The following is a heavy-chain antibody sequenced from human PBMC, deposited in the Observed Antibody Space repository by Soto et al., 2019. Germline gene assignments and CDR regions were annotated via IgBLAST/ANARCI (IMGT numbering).Heavy chain of an antibody. CDR3: ARVPTGGYDWV. D-gene: IGHD5-12*01. V-gene: IGHV3-74*01. J-gene: IGHJ4*02. CDR1: GFTFSTHW. CDR2: INSDGSTT. Sequence: EVQLLESGGGLIQPGGSLRLSCAASGFTFSTHWMHWVRQAPGKGLVWVSRINSDGSTTNYVDSVKGRLTISRDNAKNTVYLQMNSLRAEDTAVYYCARVPTGGYDWVWGQGTLLTVSS.